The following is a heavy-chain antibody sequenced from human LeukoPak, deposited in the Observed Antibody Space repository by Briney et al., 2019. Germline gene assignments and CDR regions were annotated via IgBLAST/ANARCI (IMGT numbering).Heavy chain of an antibody. CDR3: AKAGLYGSGSSLFDY. J-gene: IGHJ4*02. CDR1: GFTLSSFG. V-gene: IGHV3-30*18. D-gene: IGHD3-10*01. Sequence: GRSLRLSCTASGFTLSSFGMHWVRQAPGKGLEWVAVISDDGSNTYYADSVKGRFTISRDNSKNTLYLQMNSLRAEDTAVYYCAKAGLYGSGSSLFDYWGQGTLVTVSS. CDR2: ISDDGSNT.